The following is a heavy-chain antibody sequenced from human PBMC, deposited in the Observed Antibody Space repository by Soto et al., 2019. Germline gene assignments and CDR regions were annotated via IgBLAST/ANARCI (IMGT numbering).Heavy chain of an antibody. V-gene: IGHV3-33*01. D-gene: IGHD3-9*01. Sequence: WVSXRLSCSASVCTFRSYCIHLFRQAPGKGLEWVAVIWYDGSNKYYADSVNGRFTISRDNSKNTLYLQMKSLRAEDTAVYYSERDTVLRYFDKYGMEVWGQGTTVNV. J-gene: IGHJ6*01. CDR3: ERDTVLRYFDKYGMEV. CDR2: IWYDGSNK. CDR1: VCTFRSYC.